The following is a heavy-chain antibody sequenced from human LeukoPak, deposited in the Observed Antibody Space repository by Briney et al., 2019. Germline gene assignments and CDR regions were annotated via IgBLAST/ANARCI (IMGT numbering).Heavy chain of an antibody. CDR2: ISLATGAP. CDR1: GYTFTNYG. D-gene: IGHD3-10*01. V-gene: IGHV1-18*01. CDR3: ARDIGLVRGIIMAH. Sequence: ASVKVSCKASGYTFTNYGIGWVRQAPGQGLEWVAWISLATGAPSYAQKFQGRVTLTTDTSTSTAYMELRSLKSDDTAVYYCARDIGLVRGIIMAHWGQGTQVTVSS. J-gene: IGHJ4*02.